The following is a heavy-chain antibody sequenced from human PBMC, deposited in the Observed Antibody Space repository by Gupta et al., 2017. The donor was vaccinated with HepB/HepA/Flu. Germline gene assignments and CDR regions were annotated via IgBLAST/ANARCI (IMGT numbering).Heavy chain of an antibody. V-gene: IGHV5-51*01. J-gene: IGHJ4*02. CDR3: VRLSSGWSAGDY. D-gene: IGHD3-22*01. CDR1: TYTYISFTSYW. Sequence: EVQLVQSGAEVKKPGESLTISCKTSTYTYISFTSYWIGWVRQVPGKGLEWMGLIYPGDSDTRYNPSFEGHVSISADKSIRTTYLQWTNLKASDTGIYYCVRLSSGWSAGDYWGQGTRVTVTS. CDR2: IYPGDSDT.